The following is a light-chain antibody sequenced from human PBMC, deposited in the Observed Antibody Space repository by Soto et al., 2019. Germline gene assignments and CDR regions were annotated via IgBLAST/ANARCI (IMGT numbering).Light chain of an antibody. Sequence: VLTLSPGTLSLSPGERATLSCRASQTVSSSSLAWYQQKPGQAPRLLIFGASTRATGIPARFSGSGSGTEFTLTISSLQSEDFAVYFCHQYNNWPRTFGQGTKVDIK. CDR3: HQYNNWPRT. J-gene: IGKJ1*01. CDR1: QTVSSS. CDR2: GAS. V-gene: IGKV3-15*01.